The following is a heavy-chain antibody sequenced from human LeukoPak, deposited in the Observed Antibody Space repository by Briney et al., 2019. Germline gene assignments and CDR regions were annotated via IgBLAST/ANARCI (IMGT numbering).Heavy chain of an antibody. CDR1: GGSISSGGYY. Sequence: SETLSLTCTVSGGSISSGGYYWSWIRQHPGKGLEWIGYIYYSGSTYYNPSLKSRVTISVDTSKNQFSLKLSSVTAADTAVYCCARDFAGCCSSTSCYNWFDPWGQGTLVTVSS. CDR2: IYYSGST. CDR3: ARDFAGCCSSTSCYNWFDP. V-gene: IGHV4-31*03. J-gene: IGHJ5*02. D-gene: IGHD2-2*01.